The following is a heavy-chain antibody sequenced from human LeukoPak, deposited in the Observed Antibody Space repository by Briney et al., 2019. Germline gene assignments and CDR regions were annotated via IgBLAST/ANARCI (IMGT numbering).Heavy chain of an antibody. J-gene: IGHJ1*01. CDR1: GYDFTGYY. V-gene: IGHV1-2*02. Sequence: ASVKVSCEASGYDFTGYYVHWVRQAPGHGFEWMGWVNPRNGGTHYAQNFQGRVTITGDTSTDTAYMELSSLRSEDTAVYYCATGGKQWLVLVQHWGQGTLVTVSS. D-gene: IGHD6-19*01. CDR3: ATGGKQWLVLVQH. CDR2: VNPRNGGT.